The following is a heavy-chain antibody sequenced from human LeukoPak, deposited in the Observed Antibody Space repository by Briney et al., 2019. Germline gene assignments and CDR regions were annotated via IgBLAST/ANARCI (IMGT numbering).Heavy chain of an antibody. Sequence: GGSLRLSCAASGFTFGRYGMHWVRQAPGKGLEWVTVIWYDGSNENYAGFVKGRFTISRDNSKNTLYLQMNSLRAEDTAVYYCVRNTVTDDGFDIWGQGTMVTVSP. D-gene: IGHD4-17*01. CDR3: VRNTVTDDGFDI. V-gene: IGHV3-33*01. CDR2: IWYDGSNE. CDR1: GFTFGRYG. J-gene: IGHJ3*02.